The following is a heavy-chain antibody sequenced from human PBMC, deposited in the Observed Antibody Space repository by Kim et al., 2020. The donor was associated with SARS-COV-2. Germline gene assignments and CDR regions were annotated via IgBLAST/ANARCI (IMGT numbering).Heavy chain of an antibody. J-gene: IGHJ4*02. V-gene: IGHV4-59*12. Sequence: EWIGYIYYSGNTNYNPSLKSRVTISVDTSKNQFSQTLSYVTAADTAVYYCARDYGSSSAVGYWGQGT. CDR3: ARDYGSSSAVGY. CDR2: IYYSGNT. D-gene: IGHD6-6*01.